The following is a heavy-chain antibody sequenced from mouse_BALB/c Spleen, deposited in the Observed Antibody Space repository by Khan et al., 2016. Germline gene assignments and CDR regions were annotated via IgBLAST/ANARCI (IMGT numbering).Heavy chain of an antibody. D-gene: IGHD2-4*01. CDR2: ISDGGSYT. CDR1: GFTFSDYY. J-gene: IGHJ3*01. Sequence: EVELVESGGGLVKPGGSLKLSCAASGFTFSDYYMYWVRQTPEKRLEWVATISDGGSYTYYPDSVKGRFTLSRDNAKNNLYLQMSSLKSEDAAMYYGAREGLRRGFAYWGQGTLVTVSA. V-gene: IGHV5-4*02. CDR3: AREGLRRGFAY.